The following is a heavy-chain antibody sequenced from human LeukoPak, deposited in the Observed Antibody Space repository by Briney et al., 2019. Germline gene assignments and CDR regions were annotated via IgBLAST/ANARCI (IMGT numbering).Heavy chain of an antibody. D-gene: IGHD1-1*01. CDR3: AKTNGPNLYYYLHLEL. CDR1: GGTFSSYA. V-gene: IGHV1-69*05. J-gene: IGHJ6*03. CDR2: IIPIFGTA. Sequence: ASVKVSCKASGGTFSSYAISWVRQAPGQGLEWMGGIIPIFGTANYAQKFQGRVTITTDESTSTAYMELSSLRSEDTAVYYCAKTNGPNLYYYLHLELLGKGTHGTVSS.